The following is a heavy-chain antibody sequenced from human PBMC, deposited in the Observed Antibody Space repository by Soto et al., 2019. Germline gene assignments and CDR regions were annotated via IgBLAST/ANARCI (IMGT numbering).Heavy chain of an antibody. CDR1: GGSISSGDYY. J-gene: IGHJ4*02. CDR3: ARDVSGDYAYFDY. V-gene: IGHV4-30-4*01. CDR2: IYYSGST. Sequence: QVQLQESSPGLVKPSQTLSLTCTVSGGSISSGDYYWSWIRQPPGKGLEWIGYIYYSGSTYYNPSLKSRVTISVDTSKNQFSLKLSSVTAADTAVYYCARDVSGDYAYFDYWGQGTLVTVSS. D-gene: IGHD4-17*01.